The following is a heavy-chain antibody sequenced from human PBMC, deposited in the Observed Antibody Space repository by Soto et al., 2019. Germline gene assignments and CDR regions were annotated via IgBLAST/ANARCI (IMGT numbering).Heavy chain of an antibody. CDR1: GRSMSSNY. Sequence: KASETLSLTCSVSGRSMSSNYLSWIRQSPDKGLEWLGYVFYGGTDYNPSLGGRVSMSVETSKSQFSLKLTSVTVADTAVYYCASYRGALYFESWGPGILVTVYS. V-gene: IGHV4-59*01. D-gene: IGHD3-16*01. J-gene: IGHJ4*02. CDR2: VFYGGT. CDR3: ASYRGALYFES.